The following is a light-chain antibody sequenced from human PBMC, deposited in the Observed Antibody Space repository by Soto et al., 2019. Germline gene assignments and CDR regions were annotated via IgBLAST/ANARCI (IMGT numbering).Light chain of an antibody. CDR1: QSVRSN. CDR2: GAS. CDR3: QQYNNLYT. V-gene: IGKV3-15*01. Sequence: EIVMTQSPATLSVSPGERATLSCRASQSVRSNLAWYQQKPGQAPRLLIYGASTRATGIPARFSGSGSGTEFTLTISSLQFEDFAVYYCQQYNNLYTFGQGTRLVIK. J-gene: IGKJ2*01.